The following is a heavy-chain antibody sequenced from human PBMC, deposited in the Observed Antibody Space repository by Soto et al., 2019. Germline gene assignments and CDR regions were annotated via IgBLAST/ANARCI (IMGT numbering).Heavy chain of an antibody. CDR3: ARDLRITGTQSYGMDV. Sequence: SETLSLTCAVSGCSVSSGSYYWSWIRQPPGKGLEWIGYIYYSGSTNYNPSLKSRVTISVDTSKNQFSLKLSSVTAADTAVYYCARDLRITGTQSYGMDVWGQGTTVTVS. J-gene: IGHJ6*02. V-gene: IGHV4-61*01. D-gene: IGHD1-7*01. CDR1: GCSVSSGSYY. CDR2: IYYSGST.